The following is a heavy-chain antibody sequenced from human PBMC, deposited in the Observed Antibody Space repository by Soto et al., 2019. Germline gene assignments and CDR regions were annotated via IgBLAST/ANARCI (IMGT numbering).Heavy chain of an antibody. CDR3: ASSATAYYDFWNKPRGDWLDL. CDR2: MNPIREISKT. D-gene: IGHD3-3*01. CDR1: GSTFARHD. V-gene: IGHV1-8*01. J-gene: IGHJ5*02. Sequence: QEQLVQSGAEVREPGASVKVSCKASGSTFARHDISLVRQTAEQGLEHMCWMNPIREISKTTYQPNCGGRFSMTRDNSLETTYLSLRGLRSDDTAVYFCASSATAYYDFWNKPRGDWLDLWGPGTLVTVSS.